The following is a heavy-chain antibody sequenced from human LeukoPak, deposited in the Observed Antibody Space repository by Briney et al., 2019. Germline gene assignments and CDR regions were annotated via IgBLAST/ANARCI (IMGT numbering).Heavy chain of an antibody. D-gene: IGHD2-2*01. Sequence: SETLSLTCAVYGGSFSGYYWSWIRQPPGKGLEWIGEINHSGSTNYNPSLKSRVTISVDTSKDQFSLKLSSVTAADTAVYYCARGRAPDIVVVPAATNRFDPWGQGTLVTVSS. V-gene: IGHV4-34*01. CDR2: INHSGST. CDR1: GGSFSGYY. CDR3: ARGRAPDIVVVPAATNRFDP. J-gene: IGHJ5*02.